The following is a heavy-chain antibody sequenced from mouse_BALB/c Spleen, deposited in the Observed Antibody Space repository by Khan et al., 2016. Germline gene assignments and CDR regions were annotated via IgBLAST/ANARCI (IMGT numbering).Heavy chain of an antibody. Sequence: EVQLQESGPGLVKPSQSLSLTCTVTGYSITSDYAWNWIRQFPGNKLEWMGYISYSGSTSYNPSLKSRISITQDTSKNQFFLQLNSVTTEDTARYCCARGMITTFDYWGQGTPLTVSS. CDR3: ARGMITTFDY. V-gene: IGHV3-2*02. CDR1: GYSITSDYA. J-gene: IGHJ2*01. D-gene: IGHD2-4*01. CDR2: ISYSGST.